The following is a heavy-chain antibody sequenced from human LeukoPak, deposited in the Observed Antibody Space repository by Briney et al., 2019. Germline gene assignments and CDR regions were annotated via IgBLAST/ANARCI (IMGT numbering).Heavy chain of an antibody. J-gene: IGHJ3*02. CDR3: ASQYYYDSSGYSRRAFDI. CDR2: IYYSGST. Sequence: SETLSLTCTVSGGSISSSSYYWGWIRQPPGKGLEWIGSIYYSGSTYYNPSLKSRVTISVDTSKNQFSLKLSSVTAAGTAVYYCASQYYYDSSGYSRRAFDIWGQGTMVTVSS. V-gene: IGHV4-39*01. D-gene: IGHD3-22*01. CDR1: GGSISSSSYY.